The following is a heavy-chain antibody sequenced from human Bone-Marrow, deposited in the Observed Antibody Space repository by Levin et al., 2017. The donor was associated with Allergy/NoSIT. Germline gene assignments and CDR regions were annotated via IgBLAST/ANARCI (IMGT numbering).Heavy chain of an antibody. CDR3: ARDFLQLELLWGAFDI. J-gene: IGHJ3*02. V-gene: IGHV3-30-3*01. Sequence: AGGSLRLSCAASGFTFSSYAMHWVRQAPGKGLEWVAVISYDGSNKYYADSVKGRFTISRDNSKNTLYLQMNSLRAEDTAVYYCARDFLQLELLWGAFDIWGQGTMVTVSS. CDR2: ISYDGSNK. D-gene: IGHD1-1*01. CDR1: GFTFSSYA.